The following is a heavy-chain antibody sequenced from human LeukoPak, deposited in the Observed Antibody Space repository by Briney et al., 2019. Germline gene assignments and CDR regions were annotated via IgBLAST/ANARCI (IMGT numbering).Heavy chain of an antibody. J-gene: IGHJ4*02. CDR3: ARYSSGWYRAPYYFDY. CDR2: IYYSGST. Sequence: SETLSLTCTVSGXSISSSSYYWGWIRQPPGKGLEWIGSIYYSGSTYYNPSLKSRVTISVDTSKNQFSLKLSSVTAADTAVYYCARYSSGWYRAPYYFDYWGQGTLVTVSS. V-gene: IGHV4-39*01. CDR1: GXSISSSSYY. D-gene: IGHD6-19*01.